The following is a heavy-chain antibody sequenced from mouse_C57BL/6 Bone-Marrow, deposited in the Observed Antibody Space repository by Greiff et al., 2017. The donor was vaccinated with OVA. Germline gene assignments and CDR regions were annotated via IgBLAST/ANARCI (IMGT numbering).Heavy chain of an antibody. J-gene: IGHJ2*01. CDR3: AREEDYYGSPYY. CDR1: GYTSTSYW. V-gene: IGHV1-50*01. CDR2: IDPSDSYT. Sequence: QVQLQQPGAELVKPGASVKLSCKASGYTSTSYWMQWVKQRPGQGLEWIGEIDPSDSYTNYNQKFKGKATLTVDTSSSTAYMQLSSLTSEDSAVYYCAREEDYYGSPYYWGQGTTLTVSS. D-gene: IGHD1-1*01.